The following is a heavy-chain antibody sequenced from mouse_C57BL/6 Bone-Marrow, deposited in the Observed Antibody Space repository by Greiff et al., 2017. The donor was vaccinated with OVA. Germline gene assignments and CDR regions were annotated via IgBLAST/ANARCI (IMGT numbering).Heavy chain of an antibody. V-gene: IGHV5-6*01. J-gene: IGHJ1*03. D-gene: IGHD1-1*01. CDR2: ISSGGSYT. CDR3: ACYYYGSSLDWYVDV. Sequence: EVHLVESGGDLVKPGGSLKLSCAASGFTFSSYGMSWVRQTPDKRLEWVATISSGGSYTYYPDSVKGRFTISRDNAKNTLYLQMSSLKSEDTAMYYCACYYYGSSLDWYVDVWGTGTTVTVSS. CDR1: GFTFSSYG.